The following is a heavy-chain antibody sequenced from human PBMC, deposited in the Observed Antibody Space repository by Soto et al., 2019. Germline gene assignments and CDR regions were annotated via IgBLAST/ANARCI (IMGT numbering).Heavy chain of an antibody. CDR3: ASPSHYYDSSGYYNH. D-gene: IGHD3-22*01. J-gene: IGHJ5*02. Sequence: SETLSLTCTVSGGSISSSSYYWGWIRQPPGKGLEWIGSIYYSGSTYYNPSLKSRVTISVDTSKNQFSLKLSSVTAADTAVYYCASPSHYYDSSGYYNHWGQGTLVTVSS. CDR1: GGSISSSSYY. V-gene: IGHV4-39*01. CDR2: IYYSGST.